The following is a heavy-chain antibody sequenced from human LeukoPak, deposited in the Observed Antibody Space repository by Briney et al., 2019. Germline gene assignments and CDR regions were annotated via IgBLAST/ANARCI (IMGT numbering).Heavy chain of an antibody. CDR1: GGSISSYY. V-gene: IGHV4-59*08. Sequence: SETLSLTCTVSGGSISSYYWSWIRQPPGRGLEWIGYIYYSGSTDYNPSLKSRVTISVDTSKNQFSLKLSSVTAADTAVYYCARLRVAAAGVDYWGQGTLVTVSS. D-gene: IGHD6-13*01. CDR2: IYYSGST. CDR3: ARLRVAAAGVDY. J-gene: IGHJ4*02.